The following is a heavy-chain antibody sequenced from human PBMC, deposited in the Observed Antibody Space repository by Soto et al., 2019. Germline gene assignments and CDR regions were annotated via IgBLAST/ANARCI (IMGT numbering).Heavy chain of an antibody. CDR2: ISYHGRNK. J-gene: IGHJ5*02. V-gene: IGHV3-30*18. Sequence: GGSLRLSCAASGFTFSNYGMHWVRQAPGKGLEWVAVISYHGRNKYYGDSVKGRITISRDNSKNTLYLQMNSLRDDDTAVYYCGKYSDYGAHADWFEPWGQGTLVTVSS. CDR1: GFTFSNYG. CDR3: GKYSDYGAHADWFEP. D-gene: IGHD4-17*01.